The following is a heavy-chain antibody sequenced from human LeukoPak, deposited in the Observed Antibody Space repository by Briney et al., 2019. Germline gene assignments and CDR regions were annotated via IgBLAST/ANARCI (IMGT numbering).Heavy chain of an antibody. V-gene: IGHV1-24*01. CDR3: ATSPTYYYGSSGTPPGMDV. Sequence: GASVKVSCKVSGYTLTELSMHWVRQAPGKGLEWMGGFDPEDGETIYAQKFQGRVTMTEDTSTDTAYMELSSLRSEDTAVYYCATSPTYYYGSSGTPPGMDVWGQGTTVTVSS. J-gene: IGHJ6*02. CDR1: GYTLTELS. CDR2: FDPEDGET. D-gene: IGHD3-22*01.